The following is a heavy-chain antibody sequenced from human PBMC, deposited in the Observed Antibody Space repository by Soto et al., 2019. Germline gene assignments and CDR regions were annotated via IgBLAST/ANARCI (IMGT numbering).Heavy chain of an antibody. V-gene: IGHV3-74*01. CDR3: ARGIAAAGD. CDR1: EFTFTNYW. Sequence: EVQLVESGGGLVQPGGSLRLSCAGSEFTFTNYWMHWVRQAPGKGLVWVSRIHSDGSSASYADSVKGRFTISRDNPKNTLYLQMNSLRVEDTAVYYCARGIAAAGDWGQGTLVTVSS. CDR2: IHSDGSSA. D-gene: IGHD6-13*01. J-gene: IGHJ4*02.